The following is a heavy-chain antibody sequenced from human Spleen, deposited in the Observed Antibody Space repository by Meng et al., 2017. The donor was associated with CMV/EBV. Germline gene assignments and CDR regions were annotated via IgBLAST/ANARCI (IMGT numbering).Heavy chain of an antibody. CDR3: ARERVGYCSSTSCHYYYYGMDV. D-gene: IGHD2-2*01. CDR1: GFTFSSYS. Sequence: GESLKISCAASGFTFSSYSMNWVRQAPGKGLEWVSVIYLGGTTYYADSVEGRFTISRDNSKNTLYLQMNSLRAEDTAVYYCARERVGYCSSTSCHYYYYGMDVWGQGTTVTVSS. V-gene: IGHV3-66*02. J-gene: IGHJ6*02. CDR2: IYLGGTT.